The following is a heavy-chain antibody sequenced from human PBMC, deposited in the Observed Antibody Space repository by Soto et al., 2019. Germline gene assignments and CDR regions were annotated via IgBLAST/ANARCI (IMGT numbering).Heavy chain of an antibody. CDR1: GGSISSGGYS. CDR2: IYHSGST. D-gene: IGHD2-21*02. Sequence: LSLTCXVSGGSISSGGYSWSWIRQPPGKGLEWIGYIYHSGSTYYNPSLKSRVTISVDRSKNQFSLKLSSVTAADTAVYYCAREVTKMYYFDYWGQGTLVTVSS. J-gene: IGHJ4*02. V-gene: IGHV4-30-2*01. CDR3: AREVTKMYYFDY.